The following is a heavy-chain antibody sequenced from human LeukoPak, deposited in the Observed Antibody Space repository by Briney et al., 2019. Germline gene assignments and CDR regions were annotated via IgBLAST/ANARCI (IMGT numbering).Heavy chain of an antibody. Sequence: PSETLSLTCTVSGGSISSSSYYWGWIRQPPGKGLEWIGSIYYSGSTYYNPSLKSRVTISVDTSKNQFSLKLSSVTAADTAVYYCARDHYLLRYFDYWGQGTLVTVSS. CDR2: IYYSGST. J-gene: IGHJ4*02. CDR3: ARDHYLLRYFDY. CDR1: GGSISSSSYY. D-gene: IGHD3-9*01. V-gene: IGHV4-39*02.